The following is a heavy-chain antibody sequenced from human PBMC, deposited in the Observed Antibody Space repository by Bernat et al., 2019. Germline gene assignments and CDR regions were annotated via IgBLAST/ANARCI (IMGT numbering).Heavy chain of an antibody. V-gene: IGHV3-74*01. Sequence: EVQLVESGGGLVQPGGSLRLSCAASGFTFSSYWMHWVRQAPGKGLVWVSRINSDGSSTGYADSVKGRFTISRDNAKNTLYLQMNSLRAEDTAVYYCARVRVTIFGVVIGLDYWGQGTLVTVSS. J-gene: IGHJ4*02. CDR1: GFTFSSYW. CDR2: INSDGSST. D-gene: IGHD3-3*01. CDR3: ARVRVTIFGVVIGLDY.